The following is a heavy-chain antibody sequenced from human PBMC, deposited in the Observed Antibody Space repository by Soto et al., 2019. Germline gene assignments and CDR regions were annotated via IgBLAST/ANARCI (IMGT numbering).Heavy chain of an antibody. V-gene: IGHV4-4*02. CDR3: ARYPMEDYYRGMDV. D-gene: IGHD3-3*01. Sequence: SETLSLTCTVSGASISSSHYWAWVRQTPGKGLEWIGEIYHTGNTNYNPSLKSRVTLSLDKSKNQFSLRLNSVTAADTAVFYCARYPMEDYYRGMDVWGQGTTVTVSS. CDR1: GASISSSHY. CDR2: IYHTGNT. J-gene: IGHJ6*02.